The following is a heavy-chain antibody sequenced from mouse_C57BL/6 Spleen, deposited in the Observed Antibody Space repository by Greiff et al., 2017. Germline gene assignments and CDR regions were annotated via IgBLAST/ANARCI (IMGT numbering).Heavy chain of an antibody. CDR3: SRAYGRSYCARDY. Sequence: QVQLKESGPELVRPGPSVKISCKASGYAFSSSWMEWVKQRPGQGLEWIGRIYPGGGGTNYNGKFKGKATLTADKSSSTAYMHLSSLTSEDSAVYVCSRAYGRSYCARDYWGQGTSVTVSS. V-gene: IGHV1-82*01. J-gene: IGHJ4*01. D-gene: IGHD1-1*01. CDR1: GYAFSSSW. CDR2: IYPGGGGT.